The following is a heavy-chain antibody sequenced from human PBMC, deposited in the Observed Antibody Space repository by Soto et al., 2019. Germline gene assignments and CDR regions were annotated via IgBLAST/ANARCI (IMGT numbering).Heavy chain of an antibody. CDR1: GGTFSSYA. CDR3: ARDYPGRGGMDV. Sequence: QVQLVQSGAEVKKPGSSVKVSCKASGGTFSSYAISWVRQAPGQGLEWMGGIIPIFGTANYAQKFQGRVTMSADESTSTAYRELSSLRSEDTAVYYCARDYPGRGGMDVWGQGTTVTVSS. V-gene: IGHV1-69*12. CDR2: IIPIFGTA. J-gene: IGHJ6*02. D-gene: IGHD1-1*01.